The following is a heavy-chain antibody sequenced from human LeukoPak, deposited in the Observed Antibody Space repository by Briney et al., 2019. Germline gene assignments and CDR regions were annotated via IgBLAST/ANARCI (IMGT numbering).Heavy chain of an antibody. J-gene: IGHJ4*02. V-gene: IGHV4-4*09. CDR2: IYTSGST. CDR3: AGGSGYDYHY. CDR1: GGSISSYY. D-gene: IGHD5-12*01. Sequence: NPSETLSLTCTVSGGSISSYYWSWIRQPPGKGLEWIGYIYTSGSTNYNPSLKSRVTISVDTSKNQFSLKLSSVTAADTAVYYCAGGSGYDYHYWGQGTLVTVSS.